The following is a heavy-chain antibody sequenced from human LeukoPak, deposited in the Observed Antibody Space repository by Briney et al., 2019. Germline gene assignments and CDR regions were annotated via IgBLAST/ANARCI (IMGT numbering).Heavy chain of an antibody. CDR3: ARDSAYSSGWYDLAFDT. CDR1: GGSISSYY. J-gene: IGHJ3*02. Sequence: PSETLSLTCTVSGGSISSYYWSWIRQPPGKGLEWIGYIYYSGSTNYNPSLKSRVTISVDTSKNQFSLKLSSVTAADTAVYYCARDSAYSSGWYDLAFDTWGQGTMVTVSS. D-gene: IGHD6-19*01. V-gene: IGHV4-59*01. CDR2: IYYSGST.